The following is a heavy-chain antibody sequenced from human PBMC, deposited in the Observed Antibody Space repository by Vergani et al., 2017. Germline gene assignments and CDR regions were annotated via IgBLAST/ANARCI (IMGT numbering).Heavy chain of an antibody. CDR2: ISWNSGSI. D-gene: IGHD6-13*01. Sequence: EVQLVESGGGLVQPGRSLRLSCAASGFSFDDYAMHWVRQAPGKGLEWVSGISWNSGSIGYADAVKGRFTISRDNAKNSLYLQMNSLRAADTALYYCAGLDYGSSQNPWGQGTLVTVSS. CDR3: AGLDYGSSQNP. J-gene: IGHJ5*02. V-gene: IGHV3-9*01. CDR1: GFSFDDYA.